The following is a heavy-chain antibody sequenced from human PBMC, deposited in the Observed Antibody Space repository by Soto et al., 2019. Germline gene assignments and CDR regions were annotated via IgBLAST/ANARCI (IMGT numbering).Heavy chain of an antibody. V-gene: IGHV1-69*01. CDR1: GGTFSSYA. CDR3: ARDGWDYYDRSGYLLGYYGMDV. J-gene: IGHJ6*02. D-gene: IGHD3-22*01. CDR2: IIPIFGTA. Sequence: QVQLVQSGAEVKKPGSSVKVSCKASGGTFSSYAISWVRQAPGQGLEWMGGIIPIFGTANYAQKFQGRVTITADESTSTAYMELSSLRSEDTAVYYCARDGWDYYDRSGYLLGYYGMDVWGQGTTVTVSS.